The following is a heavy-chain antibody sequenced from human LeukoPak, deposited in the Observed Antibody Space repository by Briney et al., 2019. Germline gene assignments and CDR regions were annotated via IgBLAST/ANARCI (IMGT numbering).Heavy chain of an antibody. V-gene: IGHV1-18*01. CDR2: ISAYNGNT. Sequence: GASVKVSCKASGYTFTSNGISWVRQAPGQGLEWMGWISAYNGNTNYAQKVKGRVTMTTDTSTSTAYMELRSLRSDDTAVYYCARLSGLGPDSPWELDRWGQGTLVTVSS. CDR1: GYTFTSNG. D-gene: IGHD1-26*01. CDR3: ARLSGLGPDSPWELDR. J-gene: IGHJ4*02.